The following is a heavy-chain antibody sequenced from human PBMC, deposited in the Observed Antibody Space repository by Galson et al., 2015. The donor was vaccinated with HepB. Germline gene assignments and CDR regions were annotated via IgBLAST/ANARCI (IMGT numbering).Heavy chain of an antibody. V-gene: IGHV2-26*01. D-gene: IGHD3-16*02. J-gene: IGHJ5*02. CDR3: TRIRDAALYDL. CDR1: GFSLTDPRLG. CDR2: IFANDEK. Sequence: PALVKPTQTLTLTCTVSGFSLTDPRLGVSWIRQPPGKALEWLAHIFANDEKSYNTSLKSRLSISKETSKRQVVLIMTNMDTVDTATYYCTRIRDAALYDLWGQGTLITVSS.